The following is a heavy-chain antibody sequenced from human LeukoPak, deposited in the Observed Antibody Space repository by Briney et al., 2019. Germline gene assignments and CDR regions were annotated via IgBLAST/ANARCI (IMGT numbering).Heavy chain of an antibody. D-gene: IGHD6-13*01. J-gene: IGHJ4*02. CDR1: GFTFSTYW. Sequence: PGGSLRLSCVASGFTFSTYWMSWVRQAPGKGLEWVANIKQDGSEKYYVDSVTGRFTTSRDNAKNSLYLQMNSLRAEDTAVYYCVRDINSRASYWGPGTLVAVSS. CDR3: VRDINSRASY. V-gene: IGHV3-7*01. CDR2: IKQDGSEK.